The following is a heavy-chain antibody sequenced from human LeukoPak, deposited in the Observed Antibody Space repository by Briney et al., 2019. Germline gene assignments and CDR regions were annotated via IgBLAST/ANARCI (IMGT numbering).Heavy chain of an antibody. V-gene: IGHV1-18*01. CDR1: GYTFTSYG. J-gene: IGHJ5*02. CDR3: GRGLPNDISNWFDP. CDR2: ISAYNGNT. D-gene: IGHD3-9*01. Sequence: ASVKVPCKASGYTFTSYGISWVRQAPGQGLEWMGWISAYNGNTNYAQKLQGRVTMTTDTSTSTAYMELRSLRSDDTAVYYCGRGLPNDISNWFDPWGQGTLVTVSS.